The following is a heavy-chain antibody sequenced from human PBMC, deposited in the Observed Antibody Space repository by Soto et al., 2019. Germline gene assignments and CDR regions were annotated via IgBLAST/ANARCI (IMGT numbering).Heavy chain of an antibody. CDR1: GGTFSSYA. V-gene: IGHV1-69*06. Sequence: GASVKVSFKASGGTFSSYAISWVRQAPGQGLEWMGGIIPIFGTANYAQKFQGRVTITADKSTSTAYMELSSLRSEDTAVYYCASWGGATDFDYWGQGTLVTVSS. J-gene: IGHJ4*02. CDR3: ASWGGATDFDY. D-gene: IGHD1-26*01. CDR2: IIPIFGTA.